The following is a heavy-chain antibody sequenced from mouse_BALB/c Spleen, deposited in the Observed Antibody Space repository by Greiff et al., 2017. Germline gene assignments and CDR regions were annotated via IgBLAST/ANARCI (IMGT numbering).Heavy chain of an antibody. CDR3: ARGGNNYYAMDY. CDR2: ISSGSSTI. D-gene: IGHD2-1*01. CDR1: GFTFSSFG. Sequence: EVQRVESGGGLVQPGGSRKLSCAASGFTFSSFGMHWVRQAPEKGLEWVAYISSGSSTIYYADTVKGRFTISRDNPKNTLFLQMTSLRSEDTAMYYCARGGNNYYAMDYWGQGTSVTVSS. V-gene: IGHV5-17*02. J-gene: IGHJ4*01.